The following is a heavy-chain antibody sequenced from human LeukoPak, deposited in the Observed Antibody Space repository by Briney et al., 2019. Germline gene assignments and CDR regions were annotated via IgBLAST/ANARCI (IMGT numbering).Heavy chain of an antibody. Sequence: PGGSLRLSCTASGFVFDEHGMTWVRQVPGKGLEWVSGINWSGKSTSYGDPVRGRFTISRDNAKNSLSLQMDSLRAEDTALYYCARAPITSPFYFDYWGRGTLVTVSS. V-gene: IGHV3-20*04. CDR1: GFVFDEHG. D-gene: IGHD2-2*01. CDR3: ARAPITSPFYFDY. J-gene: IGHJ4*02. CDR2: INWSGKST.